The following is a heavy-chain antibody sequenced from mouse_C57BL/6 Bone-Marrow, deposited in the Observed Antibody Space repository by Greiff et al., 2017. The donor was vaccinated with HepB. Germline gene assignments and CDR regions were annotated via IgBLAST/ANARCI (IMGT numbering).Heavy chain of an antibody. J-gene: IGHJ4*01. V-gene: IGHV5-12*01. CDR1: GFTFSDYY. D-gene: IGHD2-5*01. Sequence: EVKLMESGGGLVQPGGSLKLSCAASGFTFSDYYMYWVRQTPEKRLEWVAYISNGGGSTYYPDTVKGRFTISRDNAKNTLYLQMSRLKSEDTAMYYCARPPYYSNSAMDYWGQGTSVTVSS. CDR2: ISNGGGST. CDR3: ARPPYYSNSAMDY.